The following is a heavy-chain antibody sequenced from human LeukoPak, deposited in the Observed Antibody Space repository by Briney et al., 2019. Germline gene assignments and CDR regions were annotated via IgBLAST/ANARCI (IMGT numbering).Heavy chain of an antibody. CDR1: GGSTSSSSYY. CDR2: ISYRGTT. V-gene: IGHV4-39*01. D-gene: IGHD2-2*01. Sequence: SETLSLTCTVSGGSTSSSSYYWGWIRQPPGKGLEWIGSISYRGTTYYSPSLKSRVTISVDTSKNQFSLKLSSVTAADTAVYYCAASDIVLLPAHPGRSFDTWGQGEMVTVSS. CDR3: AASDIVLLPAHPGRSFDT. J-gene: IGHJ3*02.